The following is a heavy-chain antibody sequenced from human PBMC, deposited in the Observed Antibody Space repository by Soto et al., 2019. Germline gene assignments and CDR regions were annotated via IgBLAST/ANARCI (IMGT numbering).Heavy chain of an antibody. Sequence: QLQLQESDPGLVKPSQTLSLACTVSGGSFSSGGYYWSWIRQLPGKGLEWIGYIYYSGSTYYNPSLKSRFTISLDTSKNQFSLKLSSVTAADTAVYYYARATSFSGHHGYWGQGTLVTVSS. CDR3: ARATSFSGHHGY. CDR1: GGSFSSGGYY. V-gene: IGHV4-31*03. J-gene: IGHJ4*02. D-gene: IGHD2-8*02. CDR2: IYYSGST.